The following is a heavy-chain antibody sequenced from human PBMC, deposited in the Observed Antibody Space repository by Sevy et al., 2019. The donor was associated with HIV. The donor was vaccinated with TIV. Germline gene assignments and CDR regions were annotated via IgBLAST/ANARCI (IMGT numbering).Heavy chain of an antibody. D-gene: IGHD1-26*01. Sequence: GGSLRLSCAASGFIFSSYGMHWVRQAPGKGLEWVTSISYAGGSKYYADSVKGRFTISRDNSENILYLQMNSLRTDDTAVYYCVKGGVTWELLDYWGQGTLVTVSS. V-gene: IGHV3-30*18. CDR3: VKGGVTWELLDY. CDR1: GFIFSSYG. CDR2: ISYAGGSK. J-gene: IGHJ4*02.